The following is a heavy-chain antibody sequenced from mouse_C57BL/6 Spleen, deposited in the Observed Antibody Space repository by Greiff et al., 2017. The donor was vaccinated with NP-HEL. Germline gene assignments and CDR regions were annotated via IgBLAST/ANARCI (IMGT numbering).Heavy chain of an antibody. CDR1: GYTFTDYN. CDR2: INPNNGGT. D-gene: IGHD1-1*01. Sequence: VQLQQSGPELVKPGASVKMSCKASGYTFTDYNMHWVKQSHGKSLEWIGYINPNNGGTSYNQKFKGKATLTVNKSSSTAYMELRSLTSEVSAVYYCARDYYGRPYAMDYWGQGTSVTVSS. J-gene: IGHJ4*01. V-gene: IGHV1-22*01. CDR3: ARDYYGRPYAMDY.